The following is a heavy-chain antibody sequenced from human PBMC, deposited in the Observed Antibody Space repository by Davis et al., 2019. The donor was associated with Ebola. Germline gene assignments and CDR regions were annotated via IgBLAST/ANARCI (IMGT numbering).Heavy chain of an antibody. CDR2: IYSSGST. CDR1: GDSISSHY. D-gene: IGHD3-10*01. J-gene: IGHJ4*02. Sequence: PSETLSLTCTVSGDSISSHYWSWIRQPPGKGLEWIGYIYSSGSTNYNSSLASRATISVDTSKNQFSLKLTSVTAADTAMYYCSERGSSVWGQGTLVTVSS. V-gene: IGHV4-59*03. CDR3: SERGSSV.